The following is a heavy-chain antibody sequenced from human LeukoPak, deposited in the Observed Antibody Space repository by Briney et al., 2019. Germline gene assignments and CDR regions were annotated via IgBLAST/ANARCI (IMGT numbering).Heavy chain of an antibody. J-gene: IGHJ4*02. CDR3: ARERRSASGYHFDY. V-gene: IGHV1-46*01. CDR1: GYTFTSYY. CDR2: INPSGGST. Sequence: ASVRVSCKASGYTFTSYYMHWGRQAPGQGLEWIGIINPSGGSTSYAQKCQGRVTMTRDTSASTVYMELSSLRSEDTAVYYCARERRSASGYHFDYWGQGTLVTVSS. D-gene: IGHD3-22*01.